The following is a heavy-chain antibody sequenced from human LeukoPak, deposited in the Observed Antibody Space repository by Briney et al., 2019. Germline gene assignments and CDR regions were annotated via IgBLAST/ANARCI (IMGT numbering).Heavy chain of an antibody. CDR2: ISAYNGNT. D-gene: IGHD6-19*01. V-gene: IGHV1-18*01. Sequence: ASVKVSCKASGYTFTNYAFSWVRQAPGQGLEWMGWISAYNGNTKYAQKFQGSVTMTTDTSTSTAYMELRSLRSDDTAVYYCAREGSSGPFNRFDPWGQGTLVTVSS. J-gene: IGHJ5*02. CDR3: AREGSSGPFNRFDP. CDR1: GYTFTNYA.